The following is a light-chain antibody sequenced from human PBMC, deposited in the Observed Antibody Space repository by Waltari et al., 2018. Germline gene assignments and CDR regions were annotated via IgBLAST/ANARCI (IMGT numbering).Light chain of an antibody. CDR3: QQYYSTPPT. J-gene: IGKJ1*01. CDR2: WAS. CDR1: QSVLYSSNNKND. V-gene: IGKV4-1*01. Sequence: DIVMTQSPDSLAVSLGERAPITCKSSQSVLYSSNNKNDLAWYQQKPGQPPKLLIYWASTRESGVPDRFSGSGSGTDFTLTISSLQAEDVAVYYCQQYYSTPPTFGQGTKVEIK.